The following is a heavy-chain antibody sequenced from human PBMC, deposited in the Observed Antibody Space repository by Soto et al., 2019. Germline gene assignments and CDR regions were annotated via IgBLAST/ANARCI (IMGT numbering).Heavy chain of an antibody. J-gene: IGHJ4*02. CDR3: ARCAQGEWFGELLQPPDY. CDR1: GGSISSSSYY. CDR2: IYYSGST. Sequence: ASETLSLTCTVSGGSISSSSYYWGWIRQPPGKGLEWIGSIYYSGSTYYNPSLKSRVTISVDTSKNQFSLKLSSVTAADTAVYYCARCAQGEWFGELLQPPDYWGQGTRVTVSS. D-gene: IGHD3-10*01. V-gene: IGHV4-39*01.